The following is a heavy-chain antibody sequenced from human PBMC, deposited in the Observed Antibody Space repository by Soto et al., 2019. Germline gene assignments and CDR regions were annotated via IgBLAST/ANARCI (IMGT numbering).Heavy chain of an antibody. CDR3: AKPVQVGPHYHYGMDV. Sequence: EVQLLESGGGLVQPGGSLRLSCAASGFTFSSYAMTWVRQAPGKGLEWVSAISDSGGSTYYADSVKGRFTISRDNSKSTLYLQMNSLRAEHMAIYYCAKPVQVGPHYHYGMDVWGQGTTVTVSS. D-gene: IGHD3-10*01. CDR1: GFTFSSYA. J-gene: IGHJ6*02. CDR2: ISDSGGST. V-gene: IGHV3-23*01.